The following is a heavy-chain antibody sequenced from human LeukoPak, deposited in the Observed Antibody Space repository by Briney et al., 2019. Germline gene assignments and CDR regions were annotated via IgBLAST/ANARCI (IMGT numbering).Heavy chain of an antibody. Sequence: GGSLRLSCAASGFTFSSYSMNWVRQAPGKGLEWVSSISSSSSYIYYADSVKGRFTISRANAKNSLYLQMNSLRAEDTAVYYCAREDCSGGSCYGYWGQGTLVTVSS. V-gene: IGHV3-21*01. CDR2: ISSSSSYI. D-gene: IGHD2-15*01. CDR3: AREDCSGGSCYGY. J-gene: IGHJ4*02. CDR1: GFTFSSYS.